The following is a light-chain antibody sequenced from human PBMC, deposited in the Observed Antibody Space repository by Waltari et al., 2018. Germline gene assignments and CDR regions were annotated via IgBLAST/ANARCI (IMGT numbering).Light chain of an antibody. Sequence: QSALTQPASVSGSPGQSIIISCTGTTSDDGYYNYVSWYQQRPGKAPKRMMSEVSHRPSGVSDRCSGSKSGNTASLTISGLQADDEADYYCTSYTKNNPFVFGTGTKVTVL. V-gene: IGLV2-14*01. CDR3: TSYTKNNPFV. J-gene: IGLJ1*01. CDR2: EVS. CDR1: TSDDGYYNY.